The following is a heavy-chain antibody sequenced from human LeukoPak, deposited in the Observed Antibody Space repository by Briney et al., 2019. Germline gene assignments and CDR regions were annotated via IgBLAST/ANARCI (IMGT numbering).Heavy chain of an antibody. CDR2: INSDGSRT. Sequence: GGSLRLSCAASGFTFSSYWMHWVRQAPGKGLVWVSRINSDGSRTTYADSVKGRFTISRDNAKNTLYLQMNGLRAEDTAVYYCVVWELGWGQGTLVTVSS. D-gene: IGHD1-26*01. CDR1: GFTFSSYW. V-gene: IGHV3-74*01. J-gene: IGHJ4*02. CDR3: VVWELG.